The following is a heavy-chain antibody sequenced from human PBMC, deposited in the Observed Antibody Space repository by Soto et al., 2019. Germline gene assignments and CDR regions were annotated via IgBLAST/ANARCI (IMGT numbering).Heavy chain of an antibody. V-gene: IGHV4-4*07. J-gene: IGHJ4*02. Sequence: QVQLQESGPGLVKPSETLSLTCTVSGGSISSYYWSWIRPPAGKGLAWIGRIYTSGSTNYNPSLKSRVTMSVDTSKNQFSLKMSSVTAADTAVYYCARGLANWGGGDYFDYWGQGTLVTVSS. CDR3: ARGLANWGGGDYFDY. CDR2: IYTSGST. CDR1: GGSISSYY. D-gene: IGHD7-27*01.